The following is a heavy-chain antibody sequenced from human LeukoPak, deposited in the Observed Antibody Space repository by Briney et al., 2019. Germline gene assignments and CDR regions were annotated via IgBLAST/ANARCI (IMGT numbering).Heavy chain of an antibody. V-gene: IGHV1-46*01. CDR2: INPSGDNR. CDR1: GYTFSSHY. Sequence: ASVKVSCKASGYTFSSHYMHWVRQAPGQGLEWMGIINPSGDNRSYAQKFQGRVTMTRDMSTRTVYMEVSSLRSEDRAVYYCAGAVTNLGVAIPAHWGQGTLVTVSS. J-gene: IGHJ4*02. D-gene: IGHD3-3*01. CDR3: AGAVTNLGVAIPAH.